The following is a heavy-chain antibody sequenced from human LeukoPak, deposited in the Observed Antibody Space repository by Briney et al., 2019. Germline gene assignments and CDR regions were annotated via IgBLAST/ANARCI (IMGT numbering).Heavy chain of an antibody. V-gene: IGHV4-4*07. CDR1: GGSISSYY. D-gene: IGHD3-10*01. Sequence: KSSETLSPTCTVSGGSISSYYWSWIRQPAGKGLEWIGRIYTSGSTNYNPSLKGRVTMSVDTSKNQFSLKLSSVTAADTAVYYCARDRFTMVRGVICGYYYYYYMDVWGKGTTVTVSS. CDR3: ARDRFTMVRGVICGYYYYYYMDV. J-gene: IGHJ6*03. CDR2: IYTSGST.